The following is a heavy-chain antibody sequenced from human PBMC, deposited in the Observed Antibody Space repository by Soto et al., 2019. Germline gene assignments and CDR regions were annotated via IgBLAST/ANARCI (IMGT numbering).Heavy chain of an antibody. CDR3: ARGNLGFDT. CDR2: INPSGST. V-gene: IGHV4-34*01. J-gene: IGHJ5*02. Sequence: HVQLQQWGAGLLKHSETLFLTCAVYGWSFSGYYWSWIRLPPGKGLEWIGEINPSGSTNYSPSLKIRVTISVDTYKTQFSLNVSSVTPAYTDVYYCARGNLGFDTWGKGTLVTVSS. CDR1: GWSFSGYY.